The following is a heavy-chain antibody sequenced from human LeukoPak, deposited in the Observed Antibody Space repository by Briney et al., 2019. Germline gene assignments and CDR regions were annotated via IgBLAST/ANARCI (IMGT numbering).Heavy chain of an antibody. CDR3: ATVVDQALLYRYNWFDP. D-gene: IGHD2-2*02. CDR1: GYTLTELS. V-gene: IGHV1-24*01. CDR2: FDPEDGET. Sequence: ASVKVSCKVSGYTLTELSMHWVRQAPGKGLEWMGGFDPEDGETIYAQKFQGRVTMTEDTSTDTAYMELSSLRSEDTAVYYCATVVDQALLYRYNWFDPWGQGTLVTVSS. J-gene: IGHJ5*02.